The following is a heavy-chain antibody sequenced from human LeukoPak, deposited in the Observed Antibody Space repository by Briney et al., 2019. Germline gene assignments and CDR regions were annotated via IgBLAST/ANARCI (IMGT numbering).Heavy chain of an antibody. Sequence: PGGSLRLSCAVSGFTFNDYAMSWVRQAPGKGLEWVSSISRNEDTTYYADSVKGRFTISRDNSKNTLYLQMNSLRAEDTAVYYCAKGSRTVTTRIDYWGQGTLVTVSS. CDR2: ISRNEDTT. CDR1: GFTFNDYA. J-gene: IGHJ4*02. V-gene: IGHV3-23*01. D-gene: IGHD4-17*01. CDR3: AKGSRTVTTRIDY.